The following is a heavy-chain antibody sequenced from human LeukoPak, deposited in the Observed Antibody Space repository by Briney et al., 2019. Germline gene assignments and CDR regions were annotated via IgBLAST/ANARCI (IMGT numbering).Heavy chain of an antibody. CDR3: ATYSSINAREFQH. J-gene: IGHJ1*01. CDR2: IKHDGSEK. V-gene: IGHV3-7*01. D-gene: IGHD4-11*01. CDR1: GFTFDDYA. Sequence: GGSLRLSCAASGFTFDDYAMHWVRQAPGKGLEWVANIKHDGSEKYYADSVTGRFTISRDNGKNSLYVQLNSLTVEDTAVYYCATYSSINAREFQHWGQGTLVTVSS.